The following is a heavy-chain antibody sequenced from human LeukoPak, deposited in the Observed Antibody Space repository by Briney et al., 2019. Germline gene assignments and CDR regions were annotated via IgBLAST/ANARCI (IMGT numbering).Heavy chain of an antibody. CDR3: ARVIAARLQYYYYYYMDV. D-gene: IGHD6-6*01. V-gene: IGHV4-4*07. Sequence: PSETLSLTCTVSGGSISSYYWSWIRQPAGKGLEWIGRIYTSGSTSYNPSLKSRVTISVDKSKNQFSLKLSSVTAADTAVYYCARVIAARLQYYYYYYMDVWGKGTTVTVSS. CDR2: IYTSGST. CDR1: GGSISSYY. J-gene: IGHJ6*03.